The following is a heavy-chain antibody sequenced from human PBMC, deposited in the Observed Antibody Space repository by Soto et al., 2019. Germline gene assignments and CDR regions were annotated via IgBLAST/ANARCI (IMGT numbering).Heavy chain of an antibody. CDR3: ASDYYKYYDSSGYYRSPAY. V-gene: IGHV3-30-3*01. J-gene: IGHJ4*02. CDR1: GFTFSSYA. D-gene: IGHD3-22*01. CDR2: ISYDGSDK. Sequence: GGSLRLSCAASGFTFSSYAMHWVRQAPGKGLEWVALISYDGSDKDYADSVKGRFTISRDNSRNTLFLQMNSLRAEDTAVYYFASDYYKYYDSSGYYRSPAYWGQGTLVTVSS.